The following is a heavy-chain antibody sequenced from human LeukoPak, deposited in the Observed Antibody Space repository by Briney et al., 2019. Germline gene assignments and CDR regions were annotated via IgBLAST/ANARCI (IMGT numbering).Heavy chain of an antibody. CDR2: ISSSSSYI. Sequence: GGSLRLSCAASGFTFSSYEMNWVRQAPGKGLEWVSSISSSSSYIYYADSVKGRFTISRDNAKNSLYLQMNSLRAEDTAVYYCARGRLWPDAFDIWGQGTMVTVSS. CDR3: ARGRLWPDAFDI. CDR1: GFTFSSYE. J-gene: IGHJ3*02. V-gene: IGHV3-21*01. D-gene: IGHD5-18*01.